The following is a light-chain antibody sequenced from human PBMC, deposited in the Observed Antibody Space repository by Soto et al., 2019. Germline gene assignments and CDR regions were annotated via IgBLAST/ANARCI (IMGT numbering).Light chain of an antibody. V-gene: IGLV2-18*02. CDR1: STDFVGYNR. J-gene: IGLJ3*02. Sequence: QSALTQPPSVSGSPGQSVTISCTGTSTDFVGYNRVSWYQQPPGTAPKLMIYEVSKRPSGVPDRFSGSKSGNTASLTISGLQAADEADYYCQSYDNSLSGSWVFGGGTKLTVL. CDR3: QSYDNSLSGSWV. CDR2: EVS.